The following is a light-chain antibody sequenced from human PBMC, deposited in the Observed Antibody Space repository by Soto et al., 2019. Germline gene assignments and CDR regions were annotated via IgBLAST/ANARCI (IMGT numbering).Light chain of an antibody. Sequence: QSVLAQPASVSGSPGQSITISCTGTSDDVGAYNSVSWYQQLPHKAPQVILYKGTQRPSGVSSRFSGSTSGNAASLTISGIQADDEADYFCCSSAPESTYVFGTGTKSPS. CDR1: SDDVGAYNS. CDR3: CSSAPESTYV. CDR2: KGT. V-gene: IGLV2-23*01. J-gene: IGLJ1*01.